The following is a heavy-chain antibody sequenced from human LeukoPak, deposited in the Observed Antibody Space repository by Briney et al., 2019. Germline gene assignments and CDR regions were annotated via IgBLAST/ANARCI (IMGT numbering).Heavy chain of an antibody. J-gene: IGHJ5*02. CDR2: ISNSGST. CDR1: GVSISSYY. CDR3: SRGGYIYGGHNWFDP. V-gene: IGHV4-59*01. D-gene: IGHD5-18*01. Sequence: SETLSLTCTVSGVSISSYYWSWIRQPPGKGLEWIGYISNSGSTNYNPSLKSRVTISVDTSKNQFSLRLSSVTAADTAVYYCSRGGYIYGGHNWFDPWGQGTLVTVSS.